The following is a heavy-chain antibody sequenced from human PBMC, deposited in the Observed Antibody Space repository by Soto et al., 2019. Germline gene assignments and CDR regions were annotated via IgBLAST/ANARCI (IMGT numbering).Heavy chain of an antibody. D-gene: IGHD1-7*01. CDR1: SGSINSFY. V-gene: IGHV4-4*07. J-gene: IGHJ4*02. Sequence: SETLSLTCTVSSGSINSFYWAWMRQPAGKGLEWIGRIHSSGTTNYNPSLSSRVTMSVDPSKNQFSLRLTSVTAADTAVYYCARDRIIGTSYSDYWGQGILVTISS. CDR3: ARDRIIGTSYSDY. CDR2: IHSSGTT.